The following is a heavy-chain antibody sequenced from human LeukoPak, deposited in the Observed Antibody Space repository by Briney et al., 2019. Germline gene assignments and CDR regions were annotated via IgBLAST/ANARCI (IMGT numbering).Heavy chain of an antibody. D-gene: IGHD6-13*01. CDR2: IYSDGSNK. V-gene: IGHV3-74*01. CDR1: GFTFSSYW. CDR3: ARGVEGRSSSINN. J-gene: IGHJ4*02. Sequence: GGSLRLSCAASGFTFSSYWMHWVRQAPGKGLVWVARIYSDGSNKTYADSVKGRFTISRDNAKNTLYLQMNSLRAEDTAVYYCARGVEGRSSSINNWGQGILVTVSS.